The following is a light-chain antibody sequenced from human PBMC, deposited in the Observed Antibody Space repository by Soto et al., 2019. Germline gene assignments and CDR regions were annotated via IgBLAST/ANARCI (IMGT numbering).Light chain of an antibody. CDR1: SSDPGGYKY. J-gene: IGLJ3*02. CDR2: DVS. Sequence: QSVLTQPASVSGSTRQSITSSCTRTSSDPGGYKYVSWYQQDPGKAPKLMIYDVSNRPSGVSNRFSGSKSGNTASLTISGLQAEDEADYYCSSYTSSTTRVVFGGGTKLTVL. V-gene: IGLV2-14*03. CDR3: SSYTSSTTRVV.